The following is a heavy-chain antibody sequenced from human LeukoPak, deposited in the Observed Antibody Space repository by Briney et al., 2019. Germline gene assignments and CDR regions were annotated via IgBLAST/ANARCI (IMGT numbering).Heavy chain of an antibody. V-gene: IGHV3-30*03. CDR1: RFPFNTYG. CDR2: ISYAERNK. Sequence: GGSLRLSSEPSRFPFNTYGMLWIRQAPVNGLELLAVISYAERNKYYADSVKGRFTISRDNSMHTLYLQMSSLRPEDTAVYYCATGAVYFPSPQSPTGSALSCFAHWGEGTLVTVSS. CDR3: ATGAVYFPSPQSPTGSALSCFAH. D-gene: IGHD1-14*01. J-gene: IGHJ4*02.